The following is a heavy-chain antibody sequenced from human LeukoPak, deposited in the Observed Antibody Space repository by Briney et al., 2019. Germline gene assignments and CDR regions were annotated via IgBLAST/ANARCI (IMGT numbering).Heavy chain of an antibody. Sequence: GGSLRLSCVASGFIFSNAWMTWVRQAPGKGLEWVGRIKSQIDGGTTDYAAPVKGKFIISRDDAKNTLYLQMSSPRADDTAVYYCAKDAFGCSGDTCYSGIPYYFDYWGQGTLVTVSS. CDR1: GFIFSNAW. D-gene: IGHD2-15*01. V-gene: IGHV3-15*01. CDR3: AKDAFGCSGDTCYSGIPYYFDY. CDR2: IKSQIDGGTT. J-gene: IGHJ4*02.